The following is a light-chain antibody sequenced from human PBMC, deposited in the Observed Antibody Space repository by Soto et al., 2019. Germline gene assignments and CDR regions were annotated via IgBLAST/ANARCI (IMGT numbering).Light chain of an antibody. Sequence: QSVLTQPPSASGTPGQRVAISCSGSSSTIGSNTVNWYQQLPGTAPKLLIYSNNQRPSGVPDRFSGSKSGTSASLAISGLQSEDEADYYCAAWDDSLNGWVFGTGTKLTVL. CDR1: SSTIGSNT. V-gene: IGLV1-44*01. CDR2: SNN. CDR3: AAWDDSLNGWV. J-gene: IGLJ1*01.